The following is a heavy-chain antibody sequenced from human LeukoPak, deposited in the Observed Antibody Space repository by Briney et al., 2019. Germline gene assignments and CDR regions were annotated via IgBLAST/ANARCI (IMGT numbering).Heavy chain of an antibody. V-gene: IGHV4-59*12. CDR1: GGSMSPYH. Sequence: PSETLSLTCTVSGGSMSPYHWGWIRQPPGKGREGSGYIYYSGSTNYNPSLKSRVTISVDTSKNQFSLKLSSVTAADTAIYYCARAVSARFDYWGQGTLVTVSS. J-gene: IGHJ4*02. CDR3: ARAVSARFDY. CDR2: IYYSGST. D-gene: IGHD5/OR15-5a*01.